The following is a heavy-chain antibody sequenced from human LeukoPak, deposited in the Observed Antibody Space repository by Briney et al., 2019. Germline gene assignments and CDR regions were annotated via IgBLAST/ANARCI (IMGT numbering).Heavy chain of an antibody. Sequence: KSSETLSLTCTVSGGSISSGDYYWSWIRQPPGKGPEWIGYISYGGNTYYNPSLKSRVAISADTPKNQFSLKLSSTTAADTAVYYCARAPVATPSEFDYWGQGTLVTVSS. D-gene: IGHD5-12*01. CDR2: ISYGGNT. V-gene: IGHV4-30-4*01. CDR1: GGSISSGDYY. CDR3: ARAPVATPSEFDY. J-gene: IGHJ4*02.